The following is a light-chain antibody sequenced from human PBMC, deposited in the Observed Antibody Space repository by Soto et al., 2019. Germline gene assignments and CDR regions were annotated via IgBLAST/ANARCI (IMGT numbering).Light chain of an antibody. CDR3: SSYAGSSNYV. J-gene: IGLJ1*01. V-gene: IGLV2-8*01. Sequence: QSALTQPPSASGSPGQSVTISCTGSSSDVGGYNYVSWYQHHPGKAPKLMIYEVTKRPAGVPDRFSGSKSGNTASVSVSGLQAEDEADYYCSSYAGSSNYVFGTGTKLTVL. CDR1: SSDVGGYNY. CDR2: EVT.